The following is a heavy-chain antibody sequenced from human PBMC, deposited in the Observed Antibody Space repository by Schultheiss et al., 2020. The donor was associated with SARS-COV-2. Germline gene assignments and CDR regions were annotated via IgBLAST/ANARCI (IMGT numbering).Heavy chain of an antibody. CDR2: IHHSGGT. CDR1: GVSIGSGGYY. J-gene: IGHJ6*02. V-gene: IGHV4-31*03. CDR3: ARTFLSPEGGYYYGMDV. Sequence: SETLSLTCTVSGVSIGSGGYYWSWIRQHPGKGLEWIGYIHHSGGTFYNPSLTSRTVMSVDKSKNQFSLKLSSVTAADTAVYYCARTFLSPEGGYYYGMDVWGQGTTVTVSS. D-gene: IGHD1-14*01.